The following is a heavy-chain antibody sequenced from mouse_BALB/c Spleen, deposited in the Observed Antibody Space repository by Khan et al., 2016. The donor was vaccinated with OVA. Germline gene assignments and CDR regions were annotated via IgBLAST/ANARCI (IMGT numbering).Heavy chain of an antibody. Sequence: QVQLQQSGAELVKPGASVKLSCKTSGYTFTSYWIQWVKQRPGQGLGWIGQIFPGTGTTYYNENFKGKATLTVDTSSNTAYMQFSRLTSEDSAVYFCARGYFGNYVFAYWGQGTLVTVSP. V-gene: IGHV1S132*01. J-gene: IGHJ3*01. CDR3: ARGYFGNYVFAY. D-gene: IGHD2-1*01. CDR2: IFPGTGTT. CDR1: GYTFTSYW.